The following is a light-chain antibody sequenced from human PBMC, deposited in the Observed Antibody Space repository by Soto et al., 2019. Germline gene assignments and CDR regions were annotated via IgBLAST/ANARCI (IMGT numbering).Light chain of an antibody. CDR3: SSYTSTSTLL. Sequence: QSVLTQPASVSGSPGQSITISCTGTSNDVGGHIYVSWYQHHPGKAPKLMIFEAINRPSGVSNRFSGSKSGNTASLTISGLQAEDEADYYCSSYTSTSTLLFGGGTKLTVL. CDR2: EAI. V-gene: IGLV2-14*01. J-gene: IGLJ2*01. CDR1: SNDVGGHIY.